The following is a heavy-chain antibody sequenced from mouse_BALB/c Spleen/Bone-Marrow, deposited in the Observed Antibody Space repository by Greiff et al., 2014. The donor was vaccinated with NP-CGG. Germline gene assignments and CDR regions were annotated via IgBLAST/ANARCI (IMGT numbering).Heavy chain of an antibody. V-gene: IGHV1S41*01. D-gene: IGHD2-2*01. CDR1: GYTFTNYW. Sequence: DLVKPGASVKLSCKASGYTFTNYWINWIKQRPGQGLEWIGRIAPGSGSTYYNEMFKGKTTLTVDTSSSTAYIQLSSLSSEDSDVYFCARERYGYDGWYFDVWGAGTMVTVSS. J-gene: IGHJ1*01. CDR2: IAPGSGST. CDR3: ARERYGYDGWYFDV.